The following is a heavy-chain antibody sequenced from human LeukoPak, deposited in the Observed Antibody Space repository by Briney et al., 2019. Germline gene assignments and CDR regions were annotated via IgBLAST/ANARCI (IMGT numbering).Heavy chain of an antibody. V-gene: IGHV3-33*01. CDR1: GFTFSSYG. D-gene: IGHD2-15*01. J-gene: IGHJ6*04. CDR2: IWYDGSNK. CDR3: ARAKAYCSGGSCYSDYYYGMDV. Sequence: PGRSLRLSCAASGFTFSSYGMHWVRQAPGKGLEWVAVIWYDGSNKYCADSVKGRFTISRDNSKNTLYLQMNSLRAEDTAVYYCARAKAYCSGGSCYSDYYYGMDVWGKGTTVTVSS.